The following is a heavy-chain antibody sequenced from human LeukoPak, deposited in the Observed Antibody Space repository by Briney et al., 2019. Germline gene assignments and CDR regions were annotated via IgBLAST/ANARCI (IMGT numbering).Heavy chain of an antibody. CDR2: ISSSSSYI. CDR1: GFTFSSYS. D-gene: IGHD6-13*01. Sequence: GGSLRLXCAASGFTFSSYSMNWDRQTPGKGLEWVSSISSSSSYIYYADSVKGRFTISRDNAKNSLYLQMNSLRAEDTAMYYCARGLSGGSSWTSYYFDYWGQGTLVTVSS. CDR3: ARGLSGGSSWTSYYFDY. V-gene: IGHV3-21*01. J-gene: IGHJ4*02.